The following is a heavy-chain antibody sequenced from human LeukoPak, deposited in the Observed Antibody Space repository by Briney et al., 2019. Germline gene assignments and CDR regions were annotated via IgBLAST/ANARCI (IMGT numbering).Heavy chain of an antibody. D-gene: IGHD2-2*01. Sequence: PGGSLRLSCAASGFTFSNYGMHWVRQAPGKGLEWVAAIQYDGSKTYYADSVKGRLTISRDNSKSTVYLQMNSLRGEDTAVYYCARDNCGSPSCYDYWGQGTLVTVSS. CDR3: ARDNCGSPSCYDY. CDR1: GFTFSNYG. V-gene: IGHV3-33*05. J-gene: IGHJ4*02. CDR2: IQYDGSKT.